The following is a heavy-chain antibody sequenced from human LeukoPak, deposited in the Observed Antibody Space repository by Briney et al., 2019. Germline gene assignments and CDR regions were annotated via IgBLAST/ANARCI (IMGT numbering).Heavy chain of an antibody. D-gene: IGHD1-26*01. V-gene: IGHV4-39*07. CDR2: IYYSGST. J-gene: IGHJ4*02. CDR1: GGSISSSSYY. CDR3: ARDRAGAYSGSYFDY. Sequence: SETLSLTCTVSGGSISSSSYYWGWIRQPPGKGQEGIGSIYYSGSTYYNPSLKSRVTISVDTSKNQFSLKLSSVTAADTAVYYCARDRAGAYSGSYFDYWGRGTLVTVSS.